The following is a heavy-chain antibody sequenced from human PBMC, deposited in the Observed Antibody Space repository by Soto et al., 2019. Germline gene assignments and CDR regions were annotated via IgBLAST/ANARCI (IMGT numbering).Heavy chain of an antibody. CDR3: AKGPDFWSGGNYFDY. CDR1: GFTFSSYG. D-gene: IGHD3-3*01. J-gene: IGHJ4*02. Sequence: GGSLRLSCAASGFTFSSYGMHWVRQAPGKGLEWVAVISYDGSNKYYADSVKGRFTISRDNSKNTLYLQMNSLRAEDTAVYYCAKGPDFWSGGNYFDYWGQGTLVTVSS. CDR2: ISYDGSNK. V-gene: IGHV3-30*18.